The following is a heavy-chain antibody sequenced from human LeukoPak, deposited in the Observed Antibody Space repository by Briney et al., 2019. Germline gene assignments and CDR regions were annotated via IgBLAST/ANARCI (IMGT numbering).Heavy chain of an antibody. D-gene: IGHD3-10*01. CDR2: IRYDGTNE. V-gene: IGHV3-30*02. J-gene: IGHJ4*02. CDR1: GFTFSSYG. CDR3: ARVEAVYYYGSASPYSPY. Sequence: GGSLRLSCAASGFTFSSYGMHWVRQAPGKGLEWVTFIRYDGTNEYYADSVRGRFTISGDNSKNTLYLQMNSLGPEDTAVYYCARVEAVYYYGSASPYSPYWGQGTLVTVSS.